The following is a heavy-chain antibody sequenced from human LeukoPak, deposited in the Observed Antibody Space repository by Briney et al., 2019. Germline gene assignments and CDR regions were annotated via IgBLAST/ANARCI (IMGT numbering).Heavy chain of an antibody. J-gene: IGHJ4*02. V-gene: IGHV1-24*01. CDR3: ATDIHCSITSCKGY. CDR2: FDPEDGET. D-gene: IGHD2-2*01. CDR1: GYTLTELS. Sequence: ASVKVSCKVSGYTLTELSMHWVRQAPGKGLEWMGGFDPEDGETIYAQKFQGRVTMTEDTSTDTAYMELSSLRSEDTAVYYCATDIHCSITSCKGYWGQGTLVTVSS.